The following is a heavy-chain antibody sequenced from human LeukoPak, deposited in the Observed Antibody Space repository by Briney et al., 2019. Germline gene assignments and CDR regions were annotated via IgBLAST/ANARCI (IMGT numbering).Heavy chain of an antibody. D-gene: IGHD3-22*01. CDR3: ARVFEDSSGVDY. Sequence: GGSLRLSCAASGXTFSDYYMSWIRQAPGKGLEWVSYISSSSSYTNYADSVKGRFTISRDNAKNSLYLQMNSLRAEDTAVYYCARVFEDSSGVDYWGQGTLVTVSS. J-gene: IGHJ4*02. CDR2: ISSSSSYT. V-gene: IGHV3-11*05. CDR1: GXTFSDYY.